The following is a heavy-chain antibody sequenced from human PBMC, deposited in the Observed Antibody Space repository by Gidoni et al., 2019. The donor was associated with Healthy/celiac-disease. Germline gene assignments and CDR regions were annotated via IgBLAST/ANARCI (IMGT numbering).Heavy chain of an antibody. CDR1: GFTFSSYS. J-gene: IGHJ4*02. Sequence: EVQLVESGGGLVKPGGSLRLSCAASGFTFSSYSMHWVRQAPGKGLEWVSSISSSSSYIYYADSVKGRFTISRDNAKNSLYLQMNSLRAEDTAVYYCATYSSSSSYDTFDYWGQGTLVTVSS. CDR2: ISSSSSYI. D-gene: IGHD6-6*01. V-gene: IGHV3-21*01. CDR3: ATYSSSSSYDTFDY.